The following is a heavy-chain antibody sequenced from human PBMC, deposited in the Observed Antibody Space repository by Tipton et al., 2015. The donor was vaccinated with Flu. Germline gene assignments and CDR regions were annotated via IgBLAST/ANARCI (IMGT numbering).Heavy chain of an antibody. CDR3: AGRDYSNYVSVPKIGFDS. CDR2: IYHTGNT. V-gene: IGHV4-38-2*01. Sequence: TLSLTCSVSGYFIGSGYYWGWIRQPPGKGLEWIGNIYHTGNTYYNPSLKSRVTISVDRSKNQFSLKLSSVTAADTAVYYCAGRDYSNYVSVPKIGFDSWGQGTLVTVSS. J-gene: IGHJ5*01. D-gene: IGHD4-11*01. CDR1: GYFIGSGYY.